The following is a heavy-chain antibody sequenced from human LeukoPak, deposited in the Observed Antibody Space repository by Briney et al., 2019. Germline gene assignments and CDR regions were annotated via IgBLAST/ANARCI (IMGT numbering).Heavy chain of an antibody. CDR2: ISYDGSNK. Sequence: GRSLRLSCAASGFTFSSYAMHWVRQAPGKGLEWVAVISYDGSNKYYADSVKGRFTISRDNSKNTLYLQMNSLRAEDTAVYYCARSSSWYIYYFDYWGQGTLVTVSS. CDR3: ARSSSWYIYYFDY. CDR1: GFTFSSYA. V-gene: IGHV3-30*04. J-gene: IGHJ4*02. D-gene: IGHD6-13*01.